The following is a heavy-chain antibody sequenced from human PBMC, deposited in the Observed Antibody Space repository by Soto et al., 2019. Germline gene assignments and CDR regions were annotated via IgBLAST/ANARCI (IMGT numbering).Heavy chain of an antibody. J-gene: IGHJ5*02. CDR1: GDFISSHY. CDR2: ISYSGNT. CDR3: VRHVHLTTNDL. V-gene: IGHV4-59*08. Sequence: QVQLQESGPGLVKPSETLSLTCTVSGDFISSHYWRWIRQPPGKGLEWIGYISYSGNTNYSPSLKSRVTVSVDTSKKQLSLELTSLTAADTAVYYCVRHVHLTTNDLWGQGTLVNVSS. D-gene: IGHD1-1*01.